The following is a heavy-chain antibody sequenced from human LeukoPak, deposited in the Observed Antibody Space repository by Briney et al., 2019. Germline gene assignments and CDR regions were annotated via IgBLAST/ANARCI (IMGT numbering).Heavy chain of an antibody. CDR1: GFTFSSYG. Sequence: GSLRLSCAASGFTFSSYGMHWVRQAPGKGLEWVAVIWYDGSNKYYADSVKGRFTISRDNSKNTLYLKMNSLRAEDTAVYYCARDFGSGSYNYYYYYYGMDVWGQGTTVTVSS. V-gene: IGHV3-33*01. J-gene: IGHJ6*02. CDR3: ARDFGSGSYNYYYYYYGMDV. CDR2: IWYDGSNK. D-gene: IGHD3-10*01.